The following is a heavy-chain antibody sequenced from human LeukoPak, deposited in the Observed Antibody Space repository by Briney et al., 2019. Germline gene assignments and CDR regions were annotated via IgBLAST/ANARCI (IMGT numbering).Heavy chain of an antibody. D-gene: IGHD5-12*01. V-gene: IGHV3-23*01. Sequence: GGSLRLSCAASGFTFSSYAMSWVRQAPGKGLEWVSAISGSGGSTYYADSVKGRFTISRDNSKNTLYLQMNSLRAEDTAVYYCAKGGDIVATITRTDLDYWGQGTLVTVSS. CDR3: AKGGDIVATITRTDLDY. CDR1: GFTFSSYA. CDR2: ISGSGGST. J-gene: IGHJ4*02.